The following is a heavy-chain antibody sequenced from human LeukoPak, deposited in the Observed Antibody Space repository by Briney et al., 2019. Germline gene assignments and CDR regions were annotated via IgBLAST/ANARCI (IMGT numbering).Heavy chain of an antibody. CDR1: GFNFNSHG. CDR2: IPSDGSYT. J-gene: IGHJ4*02. V-gene: IGHV3-30*03. CDR3: TPYYGGPFDY. D-gene: IGHD4-23*01. Sequence: GGSLRLSCAASGFNFNSHGMHWVRQAPGKGLEWVALIPSDGSYTYYADSVKGRFTISRDDSKNTLYLQMNSLKTEDTAVYYCTPYYGGPFDYWGQGTLVTVSS.